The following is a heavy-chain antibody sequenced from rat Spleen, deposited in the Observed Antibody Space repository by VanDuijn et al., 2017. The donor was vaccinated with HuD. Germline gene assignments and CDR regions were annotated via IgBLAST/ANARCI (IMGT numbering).Heavy chain of an antibody. CDR3: AAAGTRVSRFAY. Sequence: EVQLVESGGGLVQPGRSMKLSCAALGFTFSNYYMAWVRQAPTKGLEWVASISTGGGNTSYRDSVKGRFTISRDNAKNTQYLQMDSLRSEDTATYYCAAAGTRVSRFAYWGQGTLVTVSS. J-gene: IGHJ3*01. D-gene: IGHD1-4*01. CDR2: ISTGGGNT. CDR1: GFTFSNYY. V-gene: IGHV5-25*01.